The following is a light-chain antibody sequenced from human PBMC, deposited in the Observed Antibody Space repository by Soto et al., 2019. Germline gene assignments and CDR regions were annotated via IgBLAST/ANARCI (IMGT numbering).Light chain of an antibody. CDR1: QSVSSY. CDR3: QQYGSSPLT. V-gene: IGKV3-20*01. Sequence: EIVLTQSPDTLSLSPGERATLSCRASQSVSSYLAWYQQKPGQAPRLLIYGASTRATGIPDRFSGSGSGTDFTLTISRLEPEDFAVYSCQQYGSSPLTFGGGTKVEIK. CDR2: GAS. J-gene: IGKJ4*01.